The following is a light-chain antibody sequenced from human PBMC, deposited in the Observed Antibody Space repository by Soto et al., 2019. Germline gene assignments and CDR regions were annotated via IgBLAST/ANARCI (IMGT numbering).Light chain of an antibody. CDR3: SSYTDTNSLV. J-gene: IGLJ2*01. Sequence: QSALTQPPSASGSPGQSVTISCTGTSSDVGGYESVSWYQHHPGNAPKLLIYEVTKRPSGVPHRFSGSKSGNTASLTVSGLQAEDEADYYCSSYTDTNSLVFGGGTKLTVL. V-gene: IGLV2-8*01. CDR1: SSDVGGYES. CDR2: EVT.